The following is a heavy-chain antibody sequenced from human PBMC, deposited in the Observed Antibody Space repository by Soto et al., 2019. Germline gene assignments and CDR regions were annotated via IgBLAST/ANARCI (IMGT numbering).Heavy chain of an antibody. CDR1: GFSFSSYG. CDR3: ARVSGTSVDAFDI. V-gene: IGHV3-33*01. J-gene: IGHJ3*02. Sequence: QVQVVESGGGVVQPGRSLRLSCAASGFSFSSYGMHWVRQAPGKGLEWVAVIWYDGSNKYYADSMKGRFTISRDNSKNTLYLQVNTLGAGDTAVYYWARVSGTSVDAFDIWGQGTMVTVSS. CDR2: IWYDGSNK. D-gene: IGHD2-15*01.